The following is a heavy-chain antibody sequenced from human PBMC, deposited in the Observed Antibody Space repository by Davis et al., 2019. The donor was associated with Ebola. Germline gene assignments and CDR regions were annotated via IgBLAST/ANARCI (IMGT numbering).Heavy chain of an antibody. CDR2: IIPIFGTT. Sequence: AASVKFSCKASGDTFISYAISWVRQAPGQGLEWMGGIIPIFGTTNYAQKFQGRVTITADESTSTAYMELSSLRSEDTAVYFCAGMHGFGEGWPGYWGQGTLVTVSS. CDR1: GDTFISYA. V-gene: IGHV1-69*13. J-gene: IGHJ4*02. D-gene: IGHD3-10*01. CDR3: AGMHGFGEGWPGY.